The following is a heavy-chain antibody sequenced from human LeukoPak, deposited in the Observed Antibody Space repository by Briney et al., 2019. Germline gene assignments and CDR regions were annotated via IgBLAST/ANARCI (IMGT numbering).Heavy chain of an antibody. CDR2: IRSKAYGGTT. CDR1: GFTFGDYA. Sequence: GGSLRLSCTASGFTFGDYAMSWVRQAPGKGLEWVGFIRSKAYGGTTEYAASVKGRFTISRDDSKSIAYLQMNSLKTEDTAVYYCTRVSIAAAVFDYWGQGTLVTVSS. D-gene: IGHD6-13*01. CDR3: TRVSIAAAVFDY. J-gene: IGHJ4*02. V-gene: IGHV3-49*04.